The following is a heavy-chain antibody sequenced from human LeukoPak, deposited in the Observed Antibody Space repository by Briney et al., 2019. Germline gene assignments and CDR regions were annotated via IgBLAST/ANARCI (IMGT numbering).Heavy chain of an antibody. D-gene: IGHD2-15*01. CDR3: ARVVVVVAATDY. CDR2: IYYSGST. CDR1: GGSISSSSYY. V-gene: IGHV4-39*01. Sequence: SETLSLTCTVSGGSISSSSYYWGWIRQPPGKGLEWIGSIYYSGSTYYNPSLKSRVTISVDTSTNQFSLKLSSVTAADTAVYYCARVVVVVAATDYWGQGTLVTVSS. J-gene: IGHJ4*02.